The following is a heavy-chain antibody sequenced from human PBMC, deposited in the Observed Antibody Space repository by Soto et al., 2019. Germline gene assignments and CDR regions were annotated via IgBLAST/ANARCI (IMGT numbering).Heavy chain of an antibody. Sequence: QVQLVQSGAEVKKPGSSVKVSCKASGGTFSSYAISWVQQAPGQGLEWMGGIIPIFGTANYAQKFQGRVTITADESTSTAYMELSSLRSEDTAVYYCARAASLIVGATYGMDVWGQGTTVTVSS. D-gene: IGHD1-26*01. CDR3: ARAASLIVGATYGMDV. CDR1: GGTFSSYA. V-gene: IGHV1-69*12. CDR2: IIPIFGTA. J-gene: IGHJ6*02.